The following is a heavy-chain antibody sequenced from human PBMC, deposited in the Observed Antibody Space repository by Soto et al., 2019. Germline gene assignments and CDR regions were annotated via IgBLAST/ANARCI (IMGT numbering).Heavy chain of an antibody. Sequence: SETLSLTCTVSGASISSSNYYWVWIRHPPGEGLEWIGSIYYGKTTYYNPSLRGRLTMSVDTSKNQFSLKLTSVTAADTAIYHCATGGTIDGDTFYYAMDVWGQGATVTVSS. CDR3: ATGGTIDGDTFYYAMDV. J-gene: IGHJ6*02. V-gene: IGHV4-39*01. CDR2: IYYGKTT. CDR1: GASISSSNYY. D-gene: IGHD1-1*01.